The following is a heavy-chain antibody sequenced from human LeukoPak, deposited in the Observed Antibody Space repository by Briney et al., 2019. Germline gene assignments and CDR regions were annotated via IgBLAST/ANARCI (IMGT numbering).Heavy chain of an antibody. D-gene: IGHD3-3*01. V-gene: IGHV4-39*01. CDR3: ARHKSTTIFGVLTPPEY. Sequence: PSETLSLTCTVSGGSISSSSYYWGWIRQPPGKGLEWIGSIYYSGSTYYNPSLKSRVTISVDTSKNQFSLKLSSVTAADTAVYYCARHKSTTIFGVLTPPEYWGQGTLVTVSS. J-gene: IGHJ4*02. CDR2: IYYSGST. CDR1: GGSISSSSYY.